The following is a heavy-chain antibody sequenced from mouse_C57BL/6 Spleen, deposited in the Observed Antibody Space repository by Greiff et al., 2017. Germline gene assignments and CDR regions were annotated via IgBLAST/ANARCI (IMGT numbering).Heavy chain of an antibody. CDR2: INPSNGGT. CDR1: GYTFTSYW. D-gene: IGHD2-4*01. V-gene: IGHV1-53*01. J-gene: IGHJ1*03. CDR3: ARWGCYDYGGDFDV. Sequence: QVQLQQPGTELVKPGASVKLSCKASGYTFTSYWMHWVKQRPGQGLEWIGNINPSNGGTNYNEKFKSKATLTVDKSSSTAYMQLSSLTSVDSAVYYCARWGCYDYGGDFDVWGTGTTVTVSS.